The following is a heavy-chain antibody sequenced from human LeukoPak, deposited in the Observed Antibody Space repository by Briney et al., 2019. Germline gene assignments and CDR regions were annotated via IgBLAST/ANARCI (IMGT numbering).Heavy chain of an antibody. V-gene: IGHV5-51*01. Sequence: GESLKISCKGSEYSFTSYWIGWVRQMPGKGLEWMGIIYPGDSDTRYSPSFQGQVTISADKSISTAYLQWSSLKASDTAMYYRARLARGVTVTFYYYGMDVWGQGTTVTVSS. CDR1: EYSFTSYW. CDR2: IYPGDSDT. D-gene: IGHD3-10*01. J-gene: IGHJ6*02. CDR3: ARLARGVTVTFYYYGMDV.